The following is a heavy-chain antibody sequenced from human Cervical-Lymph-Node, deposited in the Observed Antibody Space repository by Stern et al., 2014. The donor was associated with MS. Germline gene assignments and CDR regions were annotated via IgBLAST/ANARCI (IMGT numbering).Heavy chain of an antibody. V-gene: IGHV3-33*01. CDR3: ATTTASDAFDI. D-gene: IGHD1-26*01. Sequence: VQLVESGGGVVQPGRSLRLSCVASGLTFSTSVMHWVRQAPGKGLEWLAVVWNDGSKEHFTESVKGRFSTSRDTAKNTLYLQLNSLRAEDTAVYFCATTTASDAFDIWGQGTLVTVSS. J-gene: IGHJ3*02. CDR2: VWNDGSKE. CDR1: GLTFSTSV.